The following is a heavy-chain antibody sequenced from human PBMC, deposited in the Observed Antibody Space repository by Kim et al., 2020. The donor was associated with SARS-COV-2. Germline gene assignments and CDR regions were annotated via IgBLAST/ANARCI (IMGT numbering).Heavy chain of an antibody. Sequence: DYAVSVKSRITINPDTSKNQFSLQLNSVTPEDTAVYYCASEKGGWYFFDYWGQGTLVTVSS. D-gene: IGHD6-19*01. V-gene: IGHV6-1*01. J-gene: IGHJ4*02. CDR3: ASEKGGWYFFDY.